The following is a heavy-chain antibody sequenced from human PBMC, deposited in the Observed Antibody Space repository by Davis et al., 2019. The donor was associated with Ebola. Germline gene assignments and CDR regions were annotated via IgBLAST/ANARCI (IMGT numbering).Heavy chain of an antibody. J-gene: IGHJ4*02. CDR2: IRSKANTYAT. CDR3: TSGNNWNDDY. D-gene: IGHD1-20*01. Sequence: GESLKISCAASGFTFSGSAMHWDRQASGKGLEWVGHIRSKANTYATAYAASVKGRFTISRDDSKNTAYLQMNSLKTEDTAVYYCTSGNNWNDDYWGQGTLVTVSS. CDR1: GFTFSGSA. V-gene: IGHV3-73*01.